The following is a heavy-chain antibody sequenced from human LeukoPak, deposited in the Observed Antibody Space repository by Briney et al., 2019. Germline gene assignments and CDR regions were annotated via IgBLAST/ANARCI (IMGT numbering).Heavy chain of an antibody. Sequence: GGSLRLSCAASGLTFSSYAMHWVRQAPGKGLEWVAVISYDGSNKYYADTVKGRFTISRDNSKNTLYLQMNSLRAEDTAVYYCARDYSLQGGSGSRGLDYWGQGALVTVSS. D-gene: IGHD3-10*01. CDR1: GLTFSSYA. CDR2: ISYDGSNK. V-gene: IGHV3-30-3*01. J-gene: IGHJ4*02. CDR3: ARDYSLQGGSGSRGLDY.